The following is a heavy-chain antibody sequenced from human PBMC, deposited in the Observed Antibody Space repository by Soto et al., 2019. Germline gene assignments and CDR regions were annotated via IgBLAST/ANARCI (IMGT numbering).Heavy chain of an antibody. V-gene: IGHV1-8*01. J-gene: IGHJ6*03. Sequence: ASVKVSCKASGYTFTSYDINWVRQATGQGLEWMGWMNPNSGNTGYAQKFQGRVTMTRNTSISTAYMELSSLRSEDTAVYYCARRPKLYCSGGSCYAYYYYMDVCGKGTTVPVSS. CDR1: GYTFTSYD. CDR3: ARRPKLYCSGGSCYAYYYYMDV. CDR2: MNPNSGNT. D-gene: IGHD2-15*01.